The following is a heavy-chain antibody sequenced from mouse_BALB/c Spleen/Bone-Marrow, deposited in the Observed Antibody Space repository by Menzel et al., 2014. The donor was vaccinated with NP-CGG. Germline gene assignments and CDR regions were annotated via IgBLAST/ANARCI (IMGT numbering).Heavy chain of an antibody. D-gene: IGHD2-3*01. J-gene: IGHJ3*01. V-gene: IGHV5-6-5*01. CDR1: GFTFSSYA. Sequence: VQLKESGGGLVKPGESLKLSCAASGFTFSSYAMSWVRQTPEKRLEWVASISSGGSTYYPDSVKGRFTISRDNARNILYLQMSSLRSEDTAMYYCARGYDGYYGFAYWGQGTLVTVSA. CDR2: ISSGGST. CDR3: ARGYDGYYGFAY.